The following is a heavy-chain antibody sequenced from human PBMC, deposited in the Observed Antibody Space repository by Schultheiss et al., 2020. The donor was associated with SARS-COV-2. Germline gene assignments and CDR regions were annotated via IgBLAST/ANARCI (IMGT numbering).Heavy chain of an antibody. CDR2: IYPGDSDT. J-gene: IGHJ5*02. CDR3: ARLLGNTMVRGAPTPMGWFDP. CDR1: EYSFTSYW. Sequence: GESLKISCKGSEYSFTSYWIGWVRQMPGKGLEWMGIIYPGDSDTRYSPSFQGQVTISADKSISTAYLQWSSLKASDTAMYYCARLLGNTMVRGAPTPMGWFDPWGQGTLVTVSS. V-gene: IGHV5-51*01. D-gene: IGHD3-10*01.